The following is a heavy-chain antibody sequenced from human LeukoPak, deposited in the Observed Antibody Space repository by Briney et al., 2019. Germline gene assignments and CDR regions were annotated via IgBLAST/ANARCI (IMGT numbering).Heavy chain of an antibody. CDR1: GYTFTSYD. CDR3: ARDIMGIVPFAGGDY. Sequence: ASVKVSCKASGYTFTSYDINWVRQATGQGLEWMGWISAYNGNTNYAQKLQGRVTMTTDTSTSTAYMELRSLRSDDTAVYYCARDIMGIVPFAGGDYWGQGTLVTVSS. D-gene: IGHD2/OR15-2a*01. V-gene: IGHV1-18*01. CDR2: ISAYNGNT. J-gene: IGHJ4*02.